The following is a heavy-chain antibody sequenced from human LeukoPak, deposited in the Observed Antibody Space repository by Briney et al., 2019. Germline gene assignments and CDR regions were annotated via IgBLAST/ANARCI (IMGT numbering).Heavy chain of an antibody. J-gene: IGHJ4*02. V-gene: IGHV3-21*01. D-gene: IGHD3-10*01. CDR1: GFTFSSYS. CDR3: ARNVLVRGVTTTYYFDY. Sequence: GGSLRLSCAASGFTFSSYSMNWVRQAPGKGLEWVSSISSSSSYIYYADSVKGRFTISRDNAKNSLYLQMNSLRAEDTAVYYCARNVLVRGVTTTYYFDYWGQGTLVTVSS. CDR2: ISSSSSYI.